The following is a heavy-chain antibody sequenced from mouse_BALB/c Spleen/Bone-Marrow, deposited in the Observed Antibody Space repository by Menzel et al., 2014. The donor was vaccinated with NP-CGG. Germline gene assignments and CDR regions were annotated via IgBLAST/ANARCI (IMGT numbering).Heavy chain of an antibody. V-gene: IGHV14-3*02. J-gene: IGHJ3*01. CDR1: GFNIKDTY. CDR2: IDPANGNT. Sequence: EVQVVESGAELVKPGASVKLSCTASGFNIKDTYMHWVKQRPEQGLEWIGRIDPANGNTKYDPKFQGKATITADTSSNTAYLQLSSLASEDTAVYYCATGFAYWGRGTLVTVSA. CDR3: ATGFAY.